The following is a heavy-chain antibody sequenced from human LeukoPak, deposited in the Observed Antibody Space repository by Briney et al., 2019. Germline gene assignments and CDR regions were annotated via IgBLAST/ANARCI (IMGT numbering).Heavy chain of an antibody. CDR2: ISAYNGNT. CDR3: ARDYSYNILTGHTDFFDF. Sequence: GASVKVSCKASGYIFNNYGISWVRQAPGQGLEWMGWISAYNGNTISAQKFQDRVTLATDTPTNTVYMELRTLSFDDTAIYFCARDYSYNILTGHTDFFDFWGQGTLVTVSS. D-gene: IGHD3-9*01. V-gene: IGHV1-18*01. CDR1: GYIFNNYG. J-gene: IGHJ4*02.